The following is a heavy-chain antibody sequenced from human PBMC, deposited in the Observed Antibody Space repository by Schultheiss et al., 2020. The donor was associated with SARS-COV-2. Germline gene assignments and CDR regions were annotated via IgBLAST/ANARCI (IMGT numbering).Heavy chain of an antibody. CDR2: IYYSGST. J-gene: IGHJ4*02. V-gene: IGHV4-59*01. D-gene: IGHD3-22*01. Sequence: SETLSLTCTVSGGSISSYYWSWIRQPPGKGLEWIGYIYYSGSTNYNPSLKSRVTMSVDTSKNQFSLKLSSVTAADTAVYYCARGYYDSSGYDFDYWGQGTLVTVSS. CDR3: ARGYYDSSGYDFDY. CDR1: GGSISSYY.